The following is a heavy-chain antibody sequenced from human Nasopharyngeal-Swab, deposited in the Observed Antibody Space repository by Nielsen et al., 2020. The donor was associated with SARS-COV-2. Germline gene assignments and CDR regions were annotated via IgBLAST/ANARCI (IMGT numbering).Heavy chain of an antibody. CDR1: GGSFSGYY. Sequence: SQTLSLTCAVYGGSFSGYYWSWIRQSPGKGLEWIGQINYSGTTNYNPSPKSRVAISVDTSKNQFSLKLNSVTAADTAVYYCASGARRGRVPFDYWGQGTQVTVSS. D-gene: IGHD3-16*01. V-gene: IGHV4-34*01. J-gene: IGHJ4*02. CDR2: INYSGTT. CDR3: ASGARRGRVPFDY.